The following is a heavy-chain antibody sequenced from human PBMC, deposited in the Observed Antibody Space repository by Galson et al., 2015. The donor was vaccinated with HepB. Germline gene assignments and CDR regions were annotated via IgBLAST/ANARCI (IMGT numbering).Heavy chain of an antibody. Sequence: SVKVSCKASGYTFTGYYMHWVRQAPGQGLEWMGRINPNSGGTDYAQKFQGRVTMTRDTSIRTFYMELSRLTSDDTALYYCARDCRQNIYDPTAFVGPWGQETLAPVPS. J-gene: IGHJ5*02. CDR1: GYTFTGYY. CDR2: INPNSGGT. CDR3: ARDCRQNIYDPTAFVGP. V-gene: IGHV1-2*06. D-gene: IGHD3-16*01.